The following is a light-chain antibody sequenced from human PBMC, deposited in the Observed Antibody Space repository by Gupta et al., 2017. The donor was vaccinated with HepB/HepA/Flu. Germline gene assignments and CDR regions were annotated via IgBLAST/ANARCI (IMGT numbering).Light chain of an antibody. V-gene: IGLV1-47*01. Sequence: QSVLTQPPSASGTPGQRVTISCSGSSSNIGSNYVYWYQQLPGTAPKLLIDRNNQRPSGVPDRFSGYKSGTSASREISGLRSEDEADDYCAAWDDRLRGQVFGGGTKLTVL. CDR3: AAWDDRLRGQV. CDR2: RNN. J-gene: IGLJ3*02. CDR1: SSNIGSNY.